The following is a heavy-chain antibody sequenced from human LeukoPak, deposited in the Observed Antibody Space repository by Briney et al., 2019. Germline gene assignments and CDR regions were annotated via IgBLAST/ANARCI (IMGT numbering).Heavy chain of an antibody. CDR2: IYSSGSI. D-gene: IGHD1-20*01. V-gene: IGHV4-4*07. CDR1: GGSISSFY. CDR3: ARRNWNYWYFDL. J-gene: IGHJ2*01. Sequence: PSETLSLTCTVPGGSISSFYWSWIRQPAGKGLEWIGRIYSSGSINYNPSLNSRVTMSVDTSKNQFSLKLSSVTAADTAVYYCARRNWNYWYFDLWGRGTLVTVSS.